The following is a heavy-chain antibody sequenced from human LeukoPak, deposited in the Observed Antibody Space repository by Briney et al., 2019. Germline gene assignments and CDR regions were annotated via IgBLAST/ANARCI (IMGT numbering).Heavy chain of an antibody. J-gene: IGHJ4*02. V-gene: IGHV5-51*01. D-gene: IGHD6-19*01. Sequence: GESLKISCKGSGYSFTSYWIGWVRQMPGKGLEWMGIIYPGDSDTRYSPSFQGQVTLSADKSISTAYLQWSSLKASDTAMYYCARQGQWLVSEIDYWGQGTLVTGSS. CDR3: ARQGQWLVSEIDY. CDR1: GYSFTSYW. CDR2: IYPGDSDT.